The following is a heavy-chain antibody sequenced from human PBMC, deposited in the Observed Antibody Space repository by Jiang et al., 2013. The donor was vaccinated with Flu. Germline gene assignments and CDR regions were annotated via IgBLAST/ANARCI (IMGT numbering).Heavy chain of an antibody. J-gene: IGHJ3*02. CDR2: IYRMMM. D-gene: IGHD7-27*01. Sequence: LEWLALIYRMMMSATSPSLKSRLTITKDTSKNQVVLTMTNMDPMDTATYYCAHRKGIWGTFDIWGQGTMVTVSS. V-gene: IGHV2-5*01. CDR3: AHRKGIWGTFDI.